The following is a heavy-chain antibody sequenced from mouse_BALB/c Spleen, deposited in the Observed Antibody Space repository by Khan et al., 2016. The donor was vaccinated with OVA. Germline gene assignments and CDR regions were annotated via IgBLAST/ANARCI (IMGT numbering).Heavy chain of an antibody. CDR2: IDPANGNT. Sequence: VQLKESGAELVKPGASVKLSCTASGFNIKDTYMHWVKQRPEEGLEWIGKIDPANGNTNYDQKFQGKATITADTSSNTAYLQLSSLTSEDTAVYYCARTYDGTMDYWGQGTSVTVSS. D-gene: IGHD2-14*01. V-gene: IGHV14-3*02. CDR1: GFNIKDTY. CDR3: ARTYDGTMDY. J-gene: IGHJ4*01.